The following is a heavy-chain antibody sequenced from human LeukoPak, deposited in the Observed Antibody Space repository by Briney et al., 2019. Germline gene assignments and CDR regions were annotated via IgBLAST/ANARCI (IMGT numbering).Heavy chain of an antibody. D-gene: IGHD4-11*01. V-gene: IGHV3-23*01. J-gene: IGHJ6*04. Sequence: GGSLRLSCAASGFTFSSYAMTWVRQAPGKGLEWVSSINAGGGKTYYADSVKGRFTISRDNSKNTLYLQMNSLRAEDTAVYYCAKVRDSDYVRYYYGMDVWGKGTTVTVSS. CDR2: INAGGGKT. CDR1: GFTFSSYA. CDR3: AKVRDSDYVRYYYGMDV.